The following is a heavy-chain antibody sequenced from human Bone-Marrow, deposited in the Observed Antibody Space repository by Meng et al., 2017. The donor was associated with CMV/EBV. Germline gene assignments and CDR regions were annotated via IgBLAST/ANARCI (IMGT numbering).Heavy chain of an antibody. CDR1: AFTVSNNY. J-gene: IGHJ3*02. Sequence: GESLKISCAASAFTVSNNYMSWVRQAPGKGLEWVSVIYSGGSTYYADSVKGRFTIFRDKSKITLYLQMNSLRAEDTAMYYCARDGSGVGPAFDIWGQGPMVTVSS. CDR3: ARDGSGVGPAFDI. CDR2: IYSGGST. D-gene: IGHD3-10*01. V-gene: IGHV3-53*01.